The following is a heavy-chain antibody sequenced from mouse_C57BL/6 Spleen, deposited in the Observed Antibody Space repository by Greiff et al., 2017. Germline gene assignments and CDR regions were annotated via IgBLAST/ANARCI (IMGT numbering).Heavy chain of an antibody. Sequence: EVMLVESGGGLVKPGGSLKLSCAASGFTFSSYAMSWVRQTPEKRLEWVATISDGGSYTYYPDNVKGRFTISRDNAKNNLYLQMSHLKSEDTAMYYCARAEDFDYWGQGTTLTVSS. J-gene: IGHJ2*01. CDR1: GFTFSSYA. CDR3: ARAEDFDY. V-gene: IGHV5-4*03. CDR2: ISDGGSYT.